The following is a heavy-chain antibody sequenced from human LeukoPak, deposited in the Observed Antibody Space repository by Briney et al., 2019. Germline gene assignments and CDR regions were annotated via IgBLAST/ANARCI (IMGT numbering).Heavy chain of an antibody. CDR3: ARDFSAAFDI. Sequence: SETLSLTGTVSGGSFGNYYWSWIRQPPGKGLEWIGYIYDSGTTNYNPSLKSRVTISVDTATNQFSLKLRSVTAADTAVYYCARDFSAAFDIWGQGTMVTVSS. CDR1: GGSFGNYY. CDR2: IYDSGTT. J-gene: IGHJ3*02. V-gene: IGHV4-59*01. D-gene: IGHD2/OR15-2a*01.